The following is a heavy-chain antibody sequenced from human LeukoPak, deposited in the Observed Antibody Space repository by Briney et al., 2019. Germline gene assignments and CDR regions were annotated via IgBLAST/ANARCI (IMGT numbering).Heavy chain of an antibody. CDR3: ARTWLGYYYGTDV. D-gene: IGHD5-12*01. CDR1: GFSFSNYG. J-gene: IGHJ6*02. V-gene: IGHV3-33*01. CDR2: IWYDGSNT. Sequence: PGGSLRLSGAASGFSFSNYGMHWVRQAPGKGLEWVAVIWYDGSNTYYADSVKGRFTISRDNSKNTLYLQMNSLRAEDTAVYYCARTWLGYYYGTDVWGQGTTVTVSS.